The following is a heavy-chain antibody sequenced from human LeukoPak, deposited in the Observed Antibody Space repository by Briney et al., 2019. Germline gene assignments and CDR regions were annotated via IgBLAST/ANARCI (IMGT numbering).Heavy chain of an antibody. J-gene: IGHJ6*03. D-gene: IGHD6-19*01. V-gene: IGHV3-66*01. Sequence: PGGSLRLSCAASGFTVSSNYMSWVRQAPGKGLEWVSVIYSGGSTYYADSVKGRFTISRDNAKNSLYLQMNSLRAEDTAVYYCARVRAIAVAGPARHTYYYYYYMDVWGKGTTVTVSS. CDR3: ARVRAIAVAGPARHTYYYYYYMDV. CDR1: GFTVSSNY. CDR2: IYSGGST.